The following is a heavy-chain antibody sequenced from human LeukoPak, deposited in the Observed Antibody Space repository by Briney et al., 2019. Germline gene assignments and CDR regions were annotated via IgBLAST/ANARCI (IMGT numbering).Heavy chain of an antibody. CDR3: ARGNSHYYYYMDV. CDR1: GCAFNTYG. CDR2: IWFDGSIE. J-gene: IGHJ6*03. D-gene: IGHD2/OR15-2a*01. V-gene: IGHV3-33*01. Sequence: GGSLRPSCAASGCAFNTYGVHWARQAPGKGLEWVAVIWFDGSIEYYADSVKGRFTISRDNSMNTLYLQMDSLRAEDTAVYYCARGNSHYYYYMDVWGKGTTVTVSS.